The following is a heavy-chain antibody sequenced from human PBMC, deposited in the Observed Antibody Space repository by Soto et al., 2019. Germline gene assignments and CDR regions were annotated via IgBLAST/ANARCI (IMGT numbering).Heavy chain of an antibody. J-gene: IGHJ4*02. D-gene: IGHD2-21*01. CDR1: CDSSDSYE. CDR2: IFYSGTT. CDR3: ARATYYRYYFDD. Sequence: XETLSVPRIVACDSSDSYEWSWIRQPPGKGLEWIGYIFYSGTTNYNPSLKSRVTISLDRSKNHFSLRLSSVTAADTAVYFCARATYYRYYFDDWGQGTLVTVSS. V-gene: IGHV4-59*01.